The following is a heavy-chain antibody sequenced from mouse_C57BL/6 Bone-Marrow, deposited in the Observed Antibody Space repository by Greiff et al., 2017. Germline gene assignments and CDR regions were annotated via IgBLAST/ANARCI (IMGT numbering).Heavy chain of an antibody. V-gene: IGHV1-81*01. J-gene: IGHJ3*01. D-gene: IGHD4-1*01. Sequence: QVQLKQSGAELVMPGASVKLSCKASGYTFTSYGISWVKQRTGQGLEWIGEIYPRSGNTYYNEKFKGKATLTADKSSSTAYMELRILTSEDSAVYFCARRNLGAWFSYWGQGTLVTVSA. CDR3: ARRNLGAWFSY. CDR1: GYTFTSYG. CDR2: IYPRSGNT.